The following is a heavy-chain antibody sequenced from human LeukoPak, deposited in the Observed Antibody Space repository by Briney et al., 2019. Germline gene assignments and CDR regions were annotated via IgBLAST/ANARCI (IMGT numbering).Heavy chain of an antibody. V-gene: IGHV4-39*07. CDR3: ARDHGGSGLLWFGYY. D-gene: IGHD3-10*01. J-gene: IGHJ4*02. CDR2: IYYSGST. CDR1: GGSISSSSYY. Sequence: SETLSLTCTVSGGSISSSSYYWGWIRQPPGKGLEWIGSIYYSGSTYYNPSLKSRVTISVDTSKNQFSLKLSSVTAADTAVYYCARDHGGSGLLWFGYYWGQGTLVTVSS.